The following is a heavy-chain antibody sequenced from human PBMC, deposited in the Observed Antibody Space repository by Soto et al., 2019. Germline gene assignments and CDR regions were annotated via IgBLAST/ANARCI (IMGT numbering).Heavy chain of an antibody. CDR2: INPSGGST. D-gene: IGHD2-2*01. Sequence: ASVKVSCKASGYTFTSYYMHWVRQAPGQGLERMGIINPSGGSTSYAQKFQGRVTMTRDTSTSTVYMELSSLRSEDTAVYYCARDLEDIVLVPAYRPRFEMDVWGQGTTVTVSS. J-gene: IGHJ6*02. CDR3: ARDLEDIVLVPAYRPRFEMDV. CDR1: GYTFTSYY. V-gene: IGHV1-46*01.